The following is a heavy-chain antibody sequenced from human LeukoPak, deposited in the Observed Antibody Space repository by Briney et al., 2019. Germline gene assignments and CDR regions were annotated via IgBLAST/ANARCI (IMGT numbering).Heavy chain of an antibody. Sequence: SVKVSCKASGGTFSSYAISWVRQAPGQGLEWMGRIIPILGIANYAQKFQGRVTITADKSPSTAYMELSSLRYEDTAVYYCAREDGAFGFIVVVPGEIDLPLDPWGQGTLVTVSS. V-gene: IGHV1-69*04. CDR1: GGTFSSYA. J-gene: IGHJ5*02. D-gene: IGHD2-2*01. CDR2: IIPILGIA. CDR3: AREDGAFGFIVVVPGEIDLPLDP.